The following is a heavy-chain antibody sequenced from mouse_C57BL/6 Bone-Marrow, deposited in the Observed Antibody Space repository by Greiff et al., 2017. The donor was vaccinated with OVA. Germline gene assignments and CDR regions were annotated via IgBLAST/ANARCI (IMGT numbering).Heavy chain of an antibody. CDR1: GYTFTSYW. Sequence: QVQLQQPGAELVKPGASVKLSCKASGYTFTSYWMHWVKQRPGRGLEWIGRIDPNSGGTKYNEKFKGKATLTVDKPSSTAYMQLSSLTSEDSAVYYCARWEWVLSGYDGGYYAMDYWGQGTSVTVSS. CDR3: ARWEWVLSGYDGGYYAMDY. D-gene: IGHD2-2*01. CDR2: IDPNSGGT. V-gene: IGHV1-72*01. J-gene: IGHJ4*01.